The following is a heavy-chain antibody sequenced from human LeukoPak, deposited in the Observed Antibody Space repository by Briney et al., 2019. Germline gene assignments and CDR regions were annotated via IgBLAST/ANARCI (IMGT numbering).Heavy chain of an antibody. CDR1: GGSTNSYY. CDR2: IYSSGST. V-gene: IGHV4-4*07. J-gene: IGHJ4*02. D-gene: IGHD2-2*01. CDR3: ARVKASSTSWTFDQ. Sequence: SETLPLTCSVSGGSTNSYYWSWIRQSGGKGLEWIGRIYSSGSTVYNPSLNSRLTISIDTSKNQFSLTLKSVTATDTAVYYCARVKASSTSWTFDQWGQGALVTVSS.